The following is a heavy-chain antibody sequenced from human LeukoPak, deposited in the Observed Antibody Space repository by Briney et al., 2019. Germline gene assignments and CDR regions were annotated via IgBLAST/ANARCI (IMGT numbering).Heavy chain of an antibody. V-gene: IGHV1-46*01. D-gene: IGHD3-22*01. CDR1: GYTFTSYY. Sequence: VSVKVSCKASGYTFTSYYMHWVRQAPGQGLEWMGIINPSGGSTSYAQKFQGRVTMTRDTSTSTVYMELSSLRSEDTAVYYCARDRYYDSSGQRPFDYWGQGTLVTVSS. CDR3: ARDRYYDSSGQRPFDY. CDR2: INPSGGST. J-gene: IGHJ4*02.